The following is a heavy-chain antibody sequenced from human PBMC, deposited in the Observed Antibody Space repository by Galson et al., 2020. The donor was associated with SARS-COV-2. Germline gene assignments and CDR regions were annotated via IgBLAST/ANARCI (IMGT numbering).Heavy chain of an antibody. V-gene: IGHV1-2*02. CDR3: ARETSTVTAGDDY. Sequence: ASVKVSCKASGYNFMGYYIHWVRQAPGQGLEWMGWLNPNSGVTNFAQEFQGRVTLTRDTSVSTAYMELSRLRSDDTAVYYCARETSTVTAGDDYWGQGTLVTVSS. D-gene: IGHD4-17*01. CDR2: LNPNSGVT. CDR1: GYNFMGYY. J-gene: IGHJ4*02.